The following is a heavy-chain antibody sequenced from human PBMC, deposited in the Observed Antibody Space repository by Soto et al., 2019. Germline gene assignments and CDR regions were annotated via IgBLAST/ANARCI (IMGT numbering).Heavy chain of an antibody. V-gene: IGHV4-34*01. CDR3: ARGKYSSGFFDY. Sequence: SETLSLTCAVYGGSFSCYYWSWIRQPPGKGLEWIGEINHSGSTNYNPSLKSRVTISVDTSKNQFSLKLSSVTAADTAVYYCARGKYSSGFFDYWGQGTLVTVSS. CDR1: GGSFSCYY. CDR2: INHSGST. D-gene: IGHD6-19*01. J-gene: IGHJ4*02.